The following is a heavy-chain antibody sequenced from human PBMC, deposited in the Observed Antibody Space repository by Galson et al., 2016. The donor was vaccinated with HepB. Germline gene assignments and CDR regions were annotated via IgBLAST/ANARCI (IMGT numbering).Heavy chain of an antibody. J-gene: IGHJ4*02. CDR2: IIPIFGTA. CDR1: GGIFSSRG. D-gene: IGHD6-19*01. CDR3: ASIPVAGQPKAFDY. Sequence: SVKVSCKASGGIFSSRGISWVRQAPGQGLEWMGGIIPIFGTADYAQKFQGRVTITADKSTSTAYMELSSLRSDDTAVYYCASIPVAGQPKAFDYWGQGTLVTVSS. V-gene: IGHV1-69*06.